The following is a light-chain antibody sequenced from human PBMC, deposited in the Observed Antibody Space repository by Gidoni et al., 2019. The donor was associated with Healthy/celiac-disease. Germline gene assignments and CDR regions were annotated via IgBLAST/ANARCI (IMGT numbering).Light chain of an antibody. CDR3: QQYNNWPPERT. CDR2: GSS. V-gene: IGKV3-15*01. Sequence: EIVMTQSPATLSVSPGERATLSCRASQRVSSNLAWYQQKPGQAPRLLIYGSSTTATGIPARFSGSGSGTEFTLTISSLQSEDFAVYYCQQYNNWPPERTFGQGTKVEIK. CDR1: QRVSSN. J-gene: IGKJ1*01.